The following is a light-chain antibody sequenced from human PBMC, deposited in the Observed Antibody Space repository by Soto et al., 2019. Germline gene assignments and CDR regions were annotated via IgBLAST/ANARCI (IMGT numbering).Light chain of an antibody. V-gene: IGKV1-12*01. CDR1: QSISSW. CDR2: AAS. J-gene: IGKJ5*01. CDR3: QQANSFPPT. Sequence: DIQMTQSPSSLSASVGDRVSITCRASQSISSWLAWYQQKPGKAPNLLIYAASSLQSGVPSRFSGSGSGTDFTLTISSLQPEDFATYYCQQANSFPPTFGQGTRLEI.